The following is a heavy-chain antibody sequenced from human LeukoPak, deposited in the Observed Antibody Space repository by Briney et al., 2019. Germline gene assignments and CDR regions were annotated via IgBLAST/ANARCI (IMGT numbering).Heavy chain of an antibody. CDR1: GGTFSSYA. D-gene: IGHD6-13*01. CDR3: ARDAKAAAGRGPDYYYYYYMDV. V-gene: IGHV1-69*05. CDR2: IIPIFGTA. Sequence: SVKVSCKASGGTFSSYAISWVRQAPGQGLEWMGGIIPIFGTANYAQKFQGRVTITTDESTSTAYMELSSLRSEDTAVYYCARDAKAAAGRGPDYYYYYYMDVWGKGTTVTVSS. J-gene: IGHJ6*03.